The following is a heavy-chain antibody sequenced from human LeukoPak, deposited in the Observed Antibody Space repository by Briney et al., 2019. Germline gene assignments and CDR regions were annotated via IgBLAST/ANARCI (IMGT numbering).Heavy chain of an antibody. CDR2: IRYDGSNK. CDR1: GFTFSNYG. J-gene: IGHJ4*02. Sequence: GGSLRLSCAASGFTFSNYGMHWVRQAPGKGLEWVAFIRYDGSNKYYADSVKGRFTISRDNSKNTLYLQINSLRAEDTAVYYCAKDHLYYDSSGYLDYWGQGTLVTVSS. V-gene: IGHV3-30*02. CDR3: AKDHLYYDSSGYLDY. D-gene: IGHD3-22*01.